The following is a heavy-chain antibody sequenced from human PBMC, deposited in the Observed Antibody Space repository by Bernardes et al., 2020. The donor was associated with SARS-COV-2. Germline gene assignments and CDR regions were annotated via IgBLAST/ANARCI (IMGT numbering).Heavy chain of an antibody. CDR1: GGSISTSSYY. D-gene: IGHD5-18*01. Sequence: SEPLSLTCTVSGGSISTSSYYWGWIRQPPGKGLEWIGSIYYSGSTYYNPSLKSRVIISVDTSKNQFSLRLSSVTAADTSVFYCARHPSPTYSYGPKAPDYWGQGTLVTVSS. V-gene: IGHV4-39*01. CDR2: IYYSGST. J-gene: IGHJ4*02. CDR3: ARHPSPTYSYGPKAPDY.